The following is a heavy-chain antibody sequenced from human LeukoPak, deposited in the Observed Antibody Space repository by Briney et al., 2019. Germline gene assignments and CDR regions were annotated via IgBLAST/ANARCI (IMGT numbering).Heavy chain of an antibody. D-gene: IGHD6-19*01. Sequence: SETLSLTCAVYGGSFSGYYWSWIRQPPGKGLEWIGEINHSGSTNYNPSLKSRVTISVDTSKNQFSLKLSSVTAADTAVYYCARGSGGYYYFDLWGRGTLVTVSS. CDR2: INHSGST. CDR1: GGSFSGYY. CDR3: ARGSGGYYYFDL. V-gene: IGHV4-34*01. J-gene: IGHJ2*01.